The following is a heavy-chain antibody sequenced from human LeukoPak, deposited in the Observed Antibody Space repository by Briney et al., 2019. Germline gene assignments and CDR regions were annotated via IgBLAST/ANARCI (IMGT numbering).Heavy chain of an antibody. CDR1: GFTFSSYS. CDR3: ANHSDTAMVYAY. Sequence: GGSLRLSCPASGFTFSSYSMSWVRQAPGKGLEWVSGISGSGSSTYYADSVKGRFTISRDNSKNTLNLQMNSLRAEDTAVYYCANHSDTAMVYAYWGQGTLVTVSS. V-gene: IGHV3-23*01. CDR2: ISGSGSST. J-gene: IGHJ4*02. D-gene: IGHD5-18*01.